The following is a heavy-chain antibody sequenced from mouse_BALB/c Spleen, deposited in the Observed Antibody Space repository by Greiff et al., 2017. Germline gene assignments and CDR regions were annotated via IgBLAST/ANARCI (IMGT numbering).Heavy chain of an antibody. CDR2: INSNGGST. D-gene: IGHD1-1*01. Sequence: EVMLVESGGGLVQPGGSLKLSCAASGFTFSSYGMSWVRQTPDKRLELVATINSNGGSTYYPDSVKGRFTISRDNAKNTLYLQMSSLKSEDTAMYYCARASGSPYWYFDVWGAGTTVTVSS. CDR3: ARASGSPYWYFDV. CDR1: GFTFSSYG. V-gene: IGHV5-6-3*01. J-gene: IGHJ1*01.